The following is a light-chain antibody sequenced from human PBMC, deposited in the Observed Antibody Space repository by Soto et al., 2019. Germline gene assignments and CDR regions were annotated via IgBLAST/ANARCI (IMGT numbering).Light chain of an antibody. Sequence: KMSQSPSTLSGSVGDRVTITCRASQTISSWLAWYQQKPGKARKLLIYKASTLKSGVPSRFSGSGSGTEFTLTISSLQPDDFATYYCQHYNSYSEAFGQG. CDR3: QHYNSYSEA. J-gene: IGKJ1*01. CDR1: QTISSW. V-gene: IGKV1-5*03. CDR2: KAS.